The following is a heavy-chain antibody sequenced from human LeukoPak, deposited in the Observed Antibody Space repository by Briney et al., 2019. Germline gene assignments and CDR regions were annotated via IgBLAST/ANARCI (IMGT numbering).Heavy chain of an antibody. CDR1: GGTFTSYA. V-gene: IGHV1-69*06. Sequence: SVKVSCKASGGTFTSYAISWVRQAPGQGLEWMGGIIPIFGAANYAQKFQGRVTITADKSTSTSYMELSSLRSEDTAVYCCARSSVVTAMVHLEYWGQGTLVTVSS. CDR3: ARSSVVTAMVHLEY. J-gene: IGHJ4*02. CDR2: IIPIFGAA. D-gene: IGHD2-21*02.